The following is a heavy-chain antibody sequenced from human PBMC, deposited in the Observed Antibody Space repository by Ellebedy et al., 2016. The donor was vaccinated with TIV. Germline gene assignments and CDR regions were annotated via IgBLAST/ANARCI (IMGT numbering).Heavy chain of an antibody. CDR3: TREGAVRGAPAYLDYDF. CDR1: GFIFTSHG. V-gene: IGHV3-30*13. CDR2: ISGHGLTT. J-gene: IGHJ4*02. Sequence: PGGSLRLSCAASGFIFTSHGMHWVRQAPGKVLEWVAVISGHGLTTYYAASLKGRFTITGDNSNNSLYLQMNSLRAEDTAVYFCTREGAVRGAPAYLDYDFWGQGTLVTVSS. D-gene: IGHD2/OR15-2a*01.